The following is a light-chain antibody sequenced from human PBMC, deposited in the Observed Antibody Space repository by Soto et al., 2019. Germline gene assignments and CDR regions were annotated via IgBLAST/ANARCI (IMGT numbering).Light chain of an antibody. CDR2: AAS. Sequence: DIQLTQSPSSLSASVGDRVTITCRANQSITNFLNWYQEKHGKAPKLMIYAASNLQSGVPSRFSGSGSGTDFALTISGLQPDDFATYYCQQNYSTPRLTFGGGTKVDIK. J-gene: IGKJ4*01. CDR1: QSITNF. CDR3: QQNYSTPRLT. V-gene: IGKV1-39*01.